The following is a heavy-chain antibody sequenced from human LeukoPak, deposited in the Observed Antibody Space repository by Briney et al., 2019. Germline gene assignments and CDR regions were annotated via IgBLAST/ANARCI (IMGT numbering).Heavy chain of an antibody. CDR1: GFTVSSNE. D-gene: IGHD2-15*01. V-gene: IGHV3-38-3*01. J-gene: IGHJ5*02. CDR3: AKDAGLLLPQFDP. Sequence: PGGSLRLSCAASGFTVSSNEMSWVRQAPGKGLEWVSSISGGSTYYADSRKGRFTISRDNTKNTLHLQMNSLRVEDTALYYCAKDAGLLLPQFDPRGQGALVTVSS. CDR2: ISGGST.